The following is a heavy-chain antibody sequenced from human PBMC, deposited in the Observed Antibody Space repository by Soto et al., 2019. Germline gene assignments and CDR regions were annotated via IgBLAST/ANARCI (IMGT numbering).Heavy chain of an antibody. CDR1: GGSISSSSYY. CDR3: ATSPRGKQWDLVFFGY. Sequence: SETLSLTCTVSGGSISSSSYYWGWIRQPPGKGLEWIGSIYYSGSTYYNPSLKSRVTISVDTSKNQFSLKLSSVTAADTAVYYCATSPRGKQWDLVFFGYWGQGTLVTVSS. V-gene: IGHV4-39*01. J-gene: IGHJ4*02. CDR2: IYYSGST. D-gene: IGHD6-19*01.